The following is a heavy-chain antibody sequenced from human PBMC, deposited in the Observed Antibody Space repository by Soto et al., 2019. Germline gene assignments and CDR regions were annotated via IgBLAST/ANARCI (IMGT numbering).Heavy chain of an antibody. CDR2: IYYSGST. V-gene: IGHV4-31*03. J-gene: IGHJ4*02. CDR3: ARVSANGFYYFDY. D-gene: IGHD2-8*01. CDR1: GGSISSGGYY. Sequence: PSETLSLTCTVSGGSISSGGYYWSWIRQHPGKGLEWIGYIYYSGSTYYNPSLKSRVTISVDTSKNQFSLKLSSVTAADTAVYYCARVSANGFYYFDYWGQGTLVTVSS.